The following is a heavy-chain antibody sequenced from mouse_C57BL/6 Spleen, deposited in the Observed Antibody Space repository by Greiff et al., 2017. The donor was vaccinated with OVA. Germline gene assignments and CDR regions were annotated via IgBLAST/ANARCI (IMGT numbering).Heavy chain of an antibody. CDR3: AREVNGTFDY. D-gene: IGHD4-1*01. CDR1: GFTFSDYG. Sequence: VQLKESGGGLVKPGGSLKLSCAASGFTFSDYGMHWVRQAPEKGLEWVAYISSGSSTIYYADTVKGRFTISRDNAKNTLFLQMTSLRSEDTAMYYCAREVNGTFDYWGQGTTLTVSS. V-gene: IGHV5-17*01. J-gene: IGHJ2*01. CDR2: ISSGSSTI.